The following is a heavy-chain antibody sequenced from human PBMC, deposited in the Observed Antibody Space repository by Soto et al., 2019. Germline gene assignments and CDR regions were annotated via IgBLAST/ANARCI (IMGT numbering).Heavy chain of an antibody. D-gene: IGHD3-3*01. CDR3: ARDFAYFDS. V-gene: IGHV4-61*01. J-gene: IGHJ4*02. CDR1: GGSFKSGSYS. Sequence: SETLSLTSTVSGGSFKSGSYSWSWIRQPPGKGLEWIGYVYNTGRTSYNPSLKSRVSISMDTSKNQFSLNLDSVTAADTAVYFCARDFAYFDSWGQGTLVTVS. CDR2: VYNTGRT.